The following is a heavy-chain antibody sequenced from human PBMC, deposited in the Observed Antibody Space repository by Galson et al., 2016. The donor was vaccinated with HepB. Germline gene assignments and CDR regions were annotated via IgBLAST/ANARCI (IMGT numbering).Heavy chain of an antibody. V-gene: IGHV3-23*01. D-gene: IGHD1-1*01. CDR2: ISTRRTT. CDR3: AKERLVRRIFDH. Sequence: SLRLSCAASGFVFSNFGLSWVRQAPGKGLEWVASISTRRTTYYSDSVQGRLTISRDNSTNTLYLQRNGLRAEDTAVYYCAKERLVRRIFDHWGQGTLLTVSS. J-gene: IGHJ4*02. CDR1: GFVFSNFG.